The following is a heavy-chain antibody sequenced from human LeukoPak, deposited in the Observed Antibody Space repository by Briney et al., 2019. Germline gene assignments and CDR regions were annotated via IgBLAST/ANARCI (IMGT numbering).Heavy chain of an antibody. J-gene: IGHJ4*02. D-gene: IGHD2-8*01. V-gene: IGHV4-61*01. Sequence: SETLSLTCTVSGGSVSSGSYYWSWIRQPPGKGLEWIGYIYYSGSTNYNPSLKSRVTISVDTSKNQFSLKLSSVTAADTAVYYCASQEWNFDYWGQGTLVTVSS. CDR2: IYYSGST. CDR1: GGSVSSGSYY. CDR3: ASQEWNFDY.